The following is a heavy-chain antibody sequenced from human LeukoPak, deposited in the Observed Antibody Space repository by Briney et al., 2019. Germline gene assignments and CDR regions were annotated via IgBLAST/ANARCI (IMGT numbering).Heavy chain of an antibody. D-gene: IGHD3-16*01. CDR3: AGGDY. V-gene: IGHV3-30-3*01. CDR1: GFTFSSYA. J-gene: IGHJ4*02. CDR2: ISYDGSNK. Sequence: GGSLRLSCAASGFTFSSYAMHWVRQAPGKGLEWVAVISYDGSNKYYADSVKGRFTISRDNSKNTLYLQMNSLRAEETAVYYCAGGDYWGQGTLVTVSS.